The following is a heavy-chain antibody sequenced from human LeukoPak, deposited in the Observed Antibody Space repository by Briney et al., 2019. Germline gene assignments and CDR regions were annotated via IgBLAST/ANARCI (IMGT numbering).Heavy chain of an antibody. J-gene: IGHJ3*01. CDR3: TKPQPGAFEV. CDR2: INTKSGAT. V-gene: IGHV1-2*02. D-gene: IGHD2-2*01. CDR1: GYTFTGYY. Sequence: ASVKVSCKASGYTFTGYYVHWVRQAPGQGLEWMGWINTKSGATNYAQKFQGRVTMTRDTSISTAYMELNSLRSDDTALYYCTKPQPGAFEVWGQGTMVTVSS.